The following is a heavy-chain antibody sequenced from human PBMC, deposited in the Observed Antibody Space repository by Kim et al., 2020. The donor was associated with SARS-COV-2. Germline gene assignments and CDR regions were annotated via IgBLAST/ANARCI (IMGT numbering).Heavy chain of an antibody. CDR3: AREEDVGYEDQGFDP. CDR1: GYTFTGYY. Sequence: ASVKVSCKASGYTFTGYYMHWVRQAPGQGLEWMGRINPNSGGTNYAQKFQGRVTMTRDTSISTAYMELSRLRSDDTAVYYCAREEDVGYEDQGFDPWGQGTLVTVSS. J-gene: IGHJ5*02. D-gene: IGHD1-1*01. CDR2: INPNSGGT. V-gene: IGHV1-2*06.